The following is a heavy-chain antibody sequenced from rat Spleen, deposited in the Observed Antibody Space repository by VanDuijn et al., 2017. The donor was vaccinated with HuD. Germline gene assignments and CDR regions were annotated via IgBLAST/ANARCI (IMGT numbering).Heavy chain of an antibody. V-gene: IGHV2S63*01. CDR3: ARGPMHNPGNYFDY. CDR2: IWRGGTT. D-gene: IGHD4-1*01. Sequence: EVQLKESGPGLVQSSQTLYLTCTVPEFPLTDYSLHWVRKSTRKALEWMGVIWRGGTTDYSAALKSRLSISRDTSRSQVFLKMNSLQTEDIATYYCARGPMHNPGNYFDYWGQGVMVTVSS. J-gene: IGHJ2*01. CDR1: EFPLTDYS.